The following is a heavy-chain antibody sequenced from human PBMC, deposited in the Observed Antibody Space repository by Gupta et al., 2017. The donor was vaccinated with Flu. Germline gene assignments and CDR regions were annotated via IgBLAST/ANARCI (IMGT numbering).Heavy chain of an antibody. J-gene: IGHJ4*02. CDR2: ISSSGVP. V-gene: IGHV3-48*03. CDR3: AGGHWDS. Sequence: EVQLVESGGGLVQPGGSLRLSCAASGFSFSGYDMSWVRQAPGKGWEWVMFISSSGVPYYTDAVKGRFTISRDNDKNSVYLQMGSLRAEDTAFYYCAGGHWDSWGQGTLVTVSS. CDR1: GFSFSGYD.